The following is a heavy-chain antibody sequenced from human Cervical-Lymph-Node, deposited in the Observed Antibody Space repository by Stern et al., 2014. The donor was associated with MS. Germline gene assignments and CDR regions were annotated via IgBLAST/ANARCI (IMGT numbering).Heavy chain of an antibody. Sequence: VQLVESGAEVKKPGESLKISCKGSGYSFTANWIAWVRQMPGKGLAWMGIIYPGDSDPRYSPSSQGQVTISADKSISTAYLQWSSLKASDTAMYYCARDYGDYAFDYWGQGTLVTVSS. CDR2: IYPGDSDP. D-gene: IGHD4-17*01. V-gene: IGHV5-51*01. J-gene: IGHJ4*02. CDR3: ARDYGDYAFDY. CDR1: GYSFTANW.